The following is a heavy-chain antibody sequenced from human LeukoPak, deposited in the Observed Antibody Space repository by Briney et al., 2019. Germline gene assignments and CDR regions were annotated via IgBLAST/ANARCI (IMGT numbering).Heavy chain of an antibody. CDR2: INPNSGGT. V-gene: IGHV1-2*02. CDR1: GYTLTGYY. Sequence: ASVKVSCKASGYTLTGYYMHWVRQAPGQGLEWMGWINPNSGGTNYAQKFQGRVTMTRDTSISTAYMELSRLRSDDTAVYYCARDQYDSSGYYSVYFDYWGQGTLVTVSS. D-gene: IGHD3-22*01. CDR3: ARDQYDSSGYYSVYFDY. J-gene: IGHJ4*02.